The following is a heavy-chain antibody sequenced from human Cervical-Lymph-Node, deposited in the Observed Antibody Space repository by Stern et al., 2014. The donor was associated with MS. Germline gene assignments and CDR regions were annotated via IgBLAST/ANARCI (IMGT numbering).Heavy chain of an antibody. CDR1: GFSFSAYP. CDR3: SRVTVGTTRWTVDY. Sequence: EMQLLESGGGLVQPGGSLRLSCAASGFSFSAYPMDWVRQAPGKGLEWVGRIRRKANDYSTEYAASVRGRFTISRDDSKNSLYLEMNGLKTEDTAVYFCSRVTVGTTRWTVDYWGQGTRVTVSS. J-gene: IGHJ4*02. V-gene: IGHV3-72*01. CDR2: IRRKANDYST. D-gene: IGHD1-26*01.